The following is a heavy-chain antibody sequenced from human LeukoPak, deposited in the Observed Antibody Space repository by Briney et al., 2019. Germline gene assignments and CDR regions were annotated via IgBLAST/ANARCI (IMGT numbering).Heavy chain of an antibody. V-gene: IGHV3-23*01. CDR2: ISGSGGST. J-gene: IGHJ4*02. D-gene: IGHD3-22*01. CDR1: GFTFSSYA. Sequence: GGSLRLSCAASGFTFSSYAMSWARQAPGKGLEWVSAISGSGGSTYYADSVKGRFTISRDNSKNTLYLQMNSLRAEDTAVYYRAKDVREHYYDSSGSYDYWGQGTLVTVSS. CDR3: AKDVREHYYDSSGSYDY.